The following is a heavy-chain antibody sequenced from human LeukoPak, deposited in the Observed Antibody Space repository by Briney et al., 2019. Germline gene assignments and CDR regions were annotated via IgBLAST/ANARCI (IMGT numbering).Heavy chain of an antibody. J-gene: IGHJ4*02. CDR1: GFTFSNYA. CDR3: AKRDGYNRDYFDY. D-gene: IGHD5-24*01. CDR2: ISASGGST. Sequence: GGSLRLSCAASGFTFSNYAMSWVRQAPGKGLEWVSGISASGGSTYYADSVKGRFTISRDNSKNTLYLQMNSLRAEDTAVYYCAKRDGYNRDYFDYWGQGTLVTVSS. V-gene: IGHV3-23*01.